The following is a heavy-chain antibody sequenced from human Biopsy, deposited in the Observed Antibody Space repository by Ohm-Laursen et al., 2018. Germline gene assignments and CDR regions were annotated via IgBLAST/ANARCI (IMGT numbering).Heavy chain of an antibody. CDR1: GGSIISYY. CDR3: ARGQDSSYLAYGMDV. D-gene: IGHD6-19*01. J-gene: IGHJ6*02. V-gene: IGHV4-59*12. Sequence: SETLSLTCRVSGGSIISYYWTWIRQPPGKGLEWIGHVYNGGITKYNSSLKSRVTISVDTSKNQFSLTVRSVTAADTAMYYCARGQDSSYLAYGMDVWGQGTTVTVSS. CDR2: VYNGGIT.